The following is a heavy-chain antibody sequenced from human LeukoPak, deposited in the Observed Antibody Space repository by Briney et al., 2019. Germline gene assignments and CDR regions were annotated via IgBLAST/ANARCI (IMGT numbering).Heavy chain of an antibody. D-gene: IGHD2-21*02. V-gene: IGHV1-46*01. CDR2: INPSGSST. CDR3: ARALVVVTAIGYYFDY. CDR1: GYTFTSYY. J-gene: IGHJ4*02. Sequence: ASVNVSCKASGYTFTSYYMHWVRPAPGQGLAWMGIINPSGSSTSYAQKFQGRVTMTRDTSTSTVYMELSSLRSEDTAVYYCARALVVVTAIGYYFDYWGQGTLVTVSS.